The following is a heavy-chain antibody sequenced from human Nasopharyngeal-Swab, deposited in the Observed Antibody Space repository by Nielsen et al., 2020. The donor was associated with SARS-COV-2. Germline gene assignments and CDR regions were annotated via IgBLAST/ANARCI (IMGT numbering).Heavy chain of an antibody. CDR1: GDSIAYSTFY. Sequence: SETLSLTCTASGDSIAYSTFYWGWIRQPPGKGLEWIWNIYYNGNTYQNPSLKSRLTISVDKSKNQFPLQLSSVTAADTAVYYCVRSSSWYYFDYWAQGTQVTVSS. CDR2: IYYNGNT. CDR3: VRSSSWYYFDY. J-gene: IGHJ4*02. D-gene: IGHD6-13*01. V-gene: IGHV4-39*01.